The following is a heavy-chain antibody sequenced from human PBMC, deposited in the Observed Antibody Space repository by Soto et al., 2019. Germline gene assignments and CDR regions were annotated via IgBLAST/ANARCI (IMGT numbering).Heavy chain of an antibody. D-gene: IGHD6-25*01. V-gene: IGHV1-18*04. CDR2: ISTYSGNT. Sequence: QIQMVQSGAEVKQPGASVKISCKTSGYTFSSYSINWVRQAPGQGLEWMAWISTYSGNTHYAERVQGRVTVTLDKSARTAFMEMRGLTSDDTAVYFCARDNGYHDLWGQGTLVTVSS. CDR3: ARDNGYHDL. CDR1: GYTFSSYS. J-gene: IGHJ5*02.